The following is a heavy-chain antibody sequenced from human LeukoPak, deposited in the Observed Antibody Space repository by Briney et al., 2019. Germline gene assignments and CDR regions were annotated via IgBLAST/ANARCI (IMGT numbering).Heavy chain of an antibody. CDR3: SRENGAFSPFGY. J-gene: IGHJ4*02. D-gene: IGHD2-8*01. Sequence: SETLSLPCGLSGRSITTTNWRSWVRQFPGQGLQWIWEDPLEGVRNYNPAPTSRLHKTLNRAKDLLSLKLNSVTAAATALYYCSRENGAFSPFGYWGQGILVTV. CDR2: DPLEGVR. V-gene: IGHV4-4*02. CDR1: GRSITTTNW.